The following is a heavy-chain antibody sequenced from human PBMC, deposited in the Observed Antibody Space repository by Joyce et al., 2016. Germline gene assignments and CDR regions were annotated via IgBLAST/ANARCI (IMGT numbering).Heavy chain of an antibody. D-gene: IGHD4-17*01. CDR3: ARCPGRTTSGGYFYYYYMDV. V-gene: IGHV1-69*06. Sequence: QVQLVQSEAEVKKPGSSVKVSCKASGGTFSDYAITWVRQAPGQGLEWMGGIIPISGTTNYTQKFQGRVTITADKFTSTAYMELSSLRSDDTAMYYCARCPGRTTSGGYFYYYYMDVWGKGTTVTVSS. CDR1: GGTFSDYA. CDR2: IIPISGTT. J-gene: IGHJ6*03.